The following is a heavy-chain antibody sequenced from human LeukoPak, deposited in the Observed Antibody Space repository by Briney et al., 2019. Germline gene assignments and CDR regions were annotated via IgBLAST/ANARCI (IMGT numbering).Heavy chain of an antibody. CDR2: FDPEDGET. Sequence: ASVKVSCKVSGYTLTELSMHWVRQAPGKGLEWMGGFDPEDGETIYAQKFQGRVTMTEDTSTDTAYMELSSLRSEDPAVYYCATGLERVVVAATPFDYWGQGTLVTVSS. V-gene: IGHV1-24*01. J-gene: IGHJ4*02. CDR1: GYTLTELS. D-gene: IGHD2-15*01. CDR3: ATGLERVVVAATPFDY.